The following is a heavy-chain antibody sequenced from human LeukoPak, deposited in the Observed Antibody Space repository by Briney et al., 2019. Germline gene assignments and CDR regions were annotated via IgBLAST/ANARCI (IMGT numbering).Heavy chain of an antibody. CDR1: GASISSSSYY. CDR3: AELGITMIGGV. J-gene: IGHJ6*04. Sequence: ETLSLTCTVSGASISSSSYYWGWVRQAPGKGLEWVSSISSSSSYIYYADSVKGRFTISRDNAKNSLYLQMNSLRAEDTAVYYCAELGITMIGGVWGKGTTVTISS. D-gene: IGHD3-10*02. V-gene: IGHV3-21*01. CDR2: ISSSSSYI.